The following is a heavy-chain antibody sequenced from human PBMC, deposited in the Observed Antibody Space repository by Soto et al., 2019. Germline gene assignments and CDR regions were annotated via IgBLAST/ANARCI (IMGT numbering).Heavy chain of an antibody. CDR2: ISYDGSNK. CDR1: GFTFSTYG. J-gene: IGHJ3*02. V-gene: IGHV3-30*18. CDR3: AKDKKTTVILDALDI. Sequence: QVQLVESGGGVVQPGRSLRLSCAASGFTFSTYGMHWVRQAPGKGLEWVAVISYDGSNKYYADSVKGRFTISRDNSKNTLYQQMISMRAEDTAVYYCAKDKKTTVILDALDIWGQGTMVTVSS. D-gene: IGHD4-17*01.